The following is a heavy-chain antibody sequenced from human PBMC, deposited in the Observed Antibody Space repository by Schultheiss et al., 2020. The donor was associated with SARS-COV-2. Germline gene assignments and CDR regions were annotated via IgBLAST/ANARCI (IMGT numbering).Heavy chain of an antibody. V-gene: IGHV1-69*01. J-gene: IGHJ2*01. CDR3: ARDRYDFWSGYVSYWYFDL. Sequence: VKVSCKASGGTFSSYANSWVRQAPGQGLEWMGGIIPIFGTANYAQKFQGRVTITADESTSTAYMELSSLRSEDTAVYYCARDRYDFWSGYVSYWYFDLWGRGTLVTVSS. CDR1: GGTFSSYA. D-gene: IGHD3-3*01. CDR2: IIPIFGTA.